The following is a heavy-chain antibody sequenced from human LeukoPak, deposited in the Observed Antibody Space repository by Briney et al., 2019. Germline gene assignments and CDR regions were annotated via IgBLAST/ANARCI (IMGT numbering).Heavy chain of an antibody. CDR3: ARASILGYCSGGSCRYYFDY. D-gene: IGHD2-15*01. CDR2: INHSGST. Sequence: GSLRLSCAASGFTFSSYWMSWIRQPPGKGLEWIGEINHSGSTNYNPSLKSRVTISVDTSKNQFSLKLSSVTAADTAVYYCARASILGYCSGGSCRYYFDYWGQGTLVTVSS. V-gene: IGHV4-34*01. CDR1: GFTFSSYW. J-gene: IGHJ4*02.